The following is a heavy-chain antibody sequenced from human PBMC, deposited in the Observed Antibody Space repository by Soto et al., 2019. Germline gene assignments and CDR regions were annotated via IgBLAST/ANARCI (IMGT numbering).Heavy chain of an antibody. D-gene: IGHD2-15*01. J-gene: IGHJ6*02. CDR1: GGTFSTYA. CDR3: ARSKGGSSSLDIYYYYYYGMDV. V-gene: IGHV1-69*01. CDR2: VIPIFGTP. Sequence: QVQLVQSGAEVKKPGSSVKVSCKAPGGTFSTYAISWVRQAPGQGLEWMGGVIPIFGTPKYAQKFQGRVTITADESASTGYMELRRLRSEDTAVYYCARSKGGSSSLDIYYYYYYGMDVWGQGTTVTVSS.